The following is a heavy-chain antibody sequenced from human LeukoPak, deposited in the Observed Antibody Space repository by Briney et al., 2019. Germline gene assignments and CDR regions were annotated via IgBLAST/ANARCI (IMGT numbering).Heavy chain of an antibody. CDR3: ARGSPKRITILRYFDL. D-gene: IGHD3-3*01. J-gene: IGHJ2*01. CDR2: IYYSGST. Sequence: SETLSLTCTVSGGSISSSSYYWGWIRQPPGKGLEWIGSIYYSGSTYYNPSLKSRVTISVDTSKNQFSLKLSSVTAADAAVYYCARGSPKRITILRYFDLWGRGTLVTVSS. CDR1: GGSISSSSYY. V-gene: IGHV4-39*01.